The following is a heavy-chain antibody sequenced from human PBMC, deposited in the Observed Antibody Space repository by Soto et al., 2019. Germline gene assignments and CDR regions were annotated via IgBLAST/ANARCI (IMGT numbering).Heavy chain of an antibody. Sequence: GASVKVSCKASGYTFTGYYMHWARQAPGQGLEWMGWINPNSGGTNYAQKFQGWVTMTRDTSISTAYMELSRLRSDDTAVYYCARGMESFDFWSGYPIFSYYGMDVWGQGTTVTVSS. J-gene: IGHJ6*02. CDR3: ARGMESFDFWSGYPIFSYYGMDV. V-gene: IGHV1-2*04. D-gene: IGHD3-3*01. CDR2: INPNSGGT. CDR1: GYTFTGYY.